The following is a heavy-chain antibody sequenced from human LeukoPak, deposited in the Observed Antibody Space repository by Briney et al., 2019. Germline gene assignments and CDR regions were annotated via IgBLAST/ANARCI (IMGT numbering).Heavy chain of an antibody. Sequence: ASVKVSXKASGYTFTSYGISWMRQAPGQGLEWMGWISAYNGNTNYARKLQGRVTMTTDTSTSTAYMELRSLRSDDTAVYYCARGSYGDYEGYWGQGTLVTVSS. CDR2: ISAYNGNT. J-gene: IGHJ4*02. CDR1: GYTFTSYG. D-gene: IGHD4-17*01. V-gene: IGHV1-18*01. CDR3: ARGSYGDYEGY.